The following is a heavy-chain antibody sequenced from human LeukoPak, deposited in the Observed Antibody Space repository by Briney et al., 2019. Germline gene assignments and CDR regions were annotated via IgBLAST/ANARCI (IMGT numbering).Heavy chain of an antibody. D-gene: IGHD3-16*02. Sequence: GGSLRLSCAASGFTFSNYWMTWVRQAPGKGLEWVANINRDGSERYYVDSVKGRFTIPRDNAKNSLYLQMNSLRAEDTAVYYCARDIVDYVWGSYRPLSYFDYWGQGTLVTVSS. CDR2: INRDGSER. J-gene: IGHJ4*02. CDR1: GFTFSNYW. CDR3: ARDIVDYVWGSYRPLSYFDY. V-gene: IGHV3-7*01.